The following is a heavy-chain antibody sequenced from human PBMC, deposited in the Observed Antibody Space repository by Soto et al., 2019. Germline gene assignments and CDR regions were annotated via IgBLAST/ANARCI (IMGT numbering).Heavy chain of an antibody. J-gene: IGHJ4*02. Sequence: GGSLRLSCAASGFNFSNYAMSWVRQAPGKGLEWVSLISATGGGTYYADSVKGRFTISRDNSHNTLYLQVHSLTAEDTAVYYCAKDRRGGGNSGFYFDFWGQGAQVTVSS. CDR3: AKDRRGGGNSGFYFDF. CDR2: ISATGGGT. V-gene: IGHV3-23*01. CDR1: GFNFSNYA. D-gene: IGHD3-10*01.